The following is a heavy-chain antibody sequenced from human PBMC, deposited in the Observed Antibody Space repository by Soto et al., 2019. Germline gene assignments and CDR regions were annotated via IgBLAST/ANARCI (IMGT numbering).Heavy chain of an antibody. J-gene: IGHJ5*02. D-gene: IGHD3-9*01. CDR2: ITGDSSYT. CDR3: SRDFIYDILTEGFDP. Sequence: EVQLVESGGGLVKPGGSLRLSCAASGFSFSKYNMNWVRQAPGKGLEWVSSITGDSSYTYYADSVKGRFTISRDNANNSLYLEMNSLGAEDTAMYYCSRDFIYDILTEGFDPWGQGTLVTVSS. V-gene: IGHV3-21*01. CDR1: GFSFSKYN.